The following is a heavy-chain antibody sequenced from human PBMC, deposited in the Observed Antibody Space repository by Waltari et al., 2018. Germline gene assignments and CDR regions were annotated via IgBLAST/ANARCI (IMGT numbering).Heavy chain of an antibody. V-gene: IGHV3-33*01. CDR1: GFRFRTHV. CDR3: ARDAALGRLDL. D-gene: IGHD6-13*01. J-gene: IGHJ5*02. CDR2: IGHDGSKT. Sequence: QEQLVESGGHVVQPGRYLRLSCAASGFRFRTHVFPWVRQAPGKGVEWVALIGHDGSKTDYRDSVRGRFTVSRDDSKSTIDLQMNSLRAEDTAVYFCARDAALGRLDLWGPGTLVTVSS.